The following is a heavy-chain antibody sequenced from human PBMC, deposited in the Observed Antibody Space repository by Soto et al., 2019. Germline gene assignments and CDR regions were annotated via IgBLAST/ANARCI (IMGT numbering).Heavy chain of an antibody. CDR2: TYYRAKWYN. CDR1: GDSVSSITTA. Sequence: HSQPLSLTCAISGDSVSSITTAWHWVSHSPSRGLEWLGRTYYRAKWYNDYAESVKSRITINPDTSKNQFSLQLNAVSPEDTAVYYCTRGTAAAGYYYWGQGTLVTVSS. J-gene: IGHJ4*02. CDR3: TRGTAAAGYYY. V-gene: IGHV6-1*01. D-gene: IGHD6-13*01.